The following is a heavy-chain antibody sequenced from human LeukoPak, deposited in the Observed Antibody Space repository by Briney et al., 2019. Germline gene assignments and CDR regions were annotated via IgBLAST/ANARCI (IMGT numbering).Heavy chain of an antibody. CDR3: ARGVPTSGWFVYNWFDP. D-gene: IGHD6-19*01. J-gene: IGHJ5*02. V-gene: IGHV4-61*02. CDR2: IYTSGST. CDR1: GDSISGGSYY. Sequence: PSETLSLTCTVSGDSISGGSYYWSWIRQPAGKGLEWIGRIYTSGSTSYNPSLKSRVTMSVDTSKNQFSLKLTSVTAADTAVYYCARGVPTSGWFVYNWFDPWGQGTLVTVFS.